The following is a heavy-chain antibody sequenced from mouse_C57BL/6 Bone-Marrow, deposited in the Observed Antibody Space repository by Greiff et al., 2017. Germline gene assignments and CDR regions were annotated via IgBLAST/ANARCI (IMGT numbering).Heavy chain of an antibody. J-gene: IGHJ1*03. Sequence: VQLQQSGAELVRPGASVTLSCKASGYTFTDYEMNWVKQTPVHGLEWIGAIDPETGGTAYNQKFKGKAILTADKSSSTAYMELRSLTSEDSAVYYCTREDDTTVVAAPYFDVWGTGTTVTVSS. CDR3: TREDDTTVVAAPYFDV. D-gene: IGHD1-1*01. CDR2: IDPETGGT. CDR1: GYTFTDYE. V-gene: IGHV1-15*01.